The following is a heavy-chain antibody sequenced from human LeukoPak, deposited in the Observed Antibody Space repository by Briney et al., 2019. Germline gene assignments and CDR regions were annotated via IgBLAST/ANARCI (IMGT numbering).Heavy chain of an antibody. CDR3: AKDRGFGVFFQYYFDH. J-gene: IGHJ4*02. V-gene: IGHV3-30*18. Sequence: GGSLRLSCAASGFTFSGYAMHWVRQAPGKGLAWVAVISYDGSNRYYADSVKGRFTISRDNSKNTLYLQMNSLRAEDTAVYYCAKDRGFGVFFQYYFDHWGQGTLVTVPS. CDR2: ISYDGSNR. CDR1: GFTFSGYA. D-gene: IGHD3-10*01.